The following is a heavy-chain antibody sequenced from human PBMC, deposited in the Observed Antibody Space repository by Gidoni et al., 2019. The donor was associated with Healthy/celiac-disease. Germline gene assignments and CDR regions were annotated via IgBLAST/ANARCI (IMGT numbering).Heavy chain of an antibody. D-gene: IGHD5-12*01. J-gene: IGHJ3*02. Sequence: QMQLVQSGAEVKKTGSSVKVSCKASGYTFTYRYLPWVRQAPGQALEWMGWITPFKGNTNYAQKFQDRVTITRDRSMSTAYMELSSLRSEDTAMYYCATPGPPYSGYDSLHAFDIWGQGTMVTVSS. V-gene: IGHV1-45*02. CDR3: ATPGPPYSGYDSLHAFDI. CDR2: ITPFKGNT. CDR1: GYTFTYRY.